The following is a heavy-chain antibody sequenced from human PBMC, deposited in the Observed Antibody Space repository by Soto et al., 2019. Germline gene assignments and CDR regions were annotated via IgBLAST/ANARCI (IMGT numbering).Heavy chain of an antibody. V-gene: IGHV3-33*01. D-gene: IGHD1-26*01. CDR2: IWYDGSNK. Sequence: GGSLRLSCAASGFTFSSYGMHWVLQAPCKGLEWVAVIWYDGSNKYYADSVKGRFTISRDNSKNTLYLQMNSLRAEDTAVYYCARGADSGNYWPLDYWGQGTLVTVSS. CDR1: GFTFSSYG. CDR3: ARGADSGNYWPLDY. J-gene: IGHJ4*02.